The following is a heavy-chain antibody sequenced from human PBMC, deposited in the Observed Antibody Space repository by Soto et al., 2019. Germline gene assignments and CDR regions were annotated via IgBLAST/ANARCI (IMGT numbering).Heavy chain of an antibody. V-gene: IGHV3-64*01. CDR1: GFTLSGYA. J-gene: IGHJ6*03. CDR2: ISSNGVGT. CDR3: SGRALPDFLYMVV. Sequence: EVQLAESGGGLAQPGGSLRLSCAASGFTLSGYAMDWVRQAPGKGLEYVSGISSNGVGTYYANSVQGRFTISRDNSKNAVYLQMGSLITEDMAVYYCSGRALPDFLYMVVWGKGTTVTVSS.